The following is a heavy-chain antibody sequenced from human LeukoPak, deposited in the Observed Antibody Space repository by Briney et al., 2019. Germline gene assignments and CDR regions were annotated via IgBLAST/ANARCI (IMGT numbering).Heavy chain of an antibody. CDR2: ISSSSSYI. V-gene: IGHV3-21*01. CDR3: ARDPIAVAGTFQDY. Sequence: GGSLRLSCAASGFTFSSYSMNWVSQAPGKGLEWVSSISSSSSYIYYADSVKGRFTISRDNAKNSLYLQMNSLRAEDTAVYYCARDPIAVAGTFQDYWGQGTLVTVSS. D-gene: IGHD6-19*01. CDR1: GFTFSSYS. J-gene: IGHJ4*02.